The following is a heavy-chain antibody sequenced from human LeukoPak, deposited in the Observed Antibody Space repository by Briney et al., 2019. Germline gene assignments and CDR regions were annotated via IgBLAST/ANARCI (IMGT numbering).Heavy chain of an antibody. CDR3: AKAAVASWYFDL. CDR2: ISYDGSNK. D-gene: IGHD2-21*01. Sequence: GGSLRLSCAASGFTFSSYAMHWVRQAPGKGLEWVAVISYDGSNKYYADSVKGRFTISRDNSKNTLYLQMNSLRAEDTAVYYCAKAAVASWYFDLWGRGTLVTVSS. CDR1: GFTFSSYA. V-gene: IGHV3-30-3*01. J-gene: IGHJ2*01.